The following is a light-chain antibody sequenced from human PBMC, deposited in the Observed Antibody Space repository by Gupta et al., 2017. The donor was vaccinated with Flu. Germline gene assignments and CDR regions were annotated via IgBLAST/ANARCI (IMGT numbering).Light chain of an antibody. J-gene: IGLJ3*02. Sequence: YELTQPPSVSVSPGQPARITCSGDALPKEYAYWYQQKPGQAPVVVIYKDSERPSGIPERFSGSSSGTTVTLTISGVQAEDEADYYCQSQSTVSSGTYVMFGGGTKLTVL. CDR1: ALPKEY. CDR3: QSTVSSGTYVM. V-gene: IGLV3-25*03. CDR2: KDS.